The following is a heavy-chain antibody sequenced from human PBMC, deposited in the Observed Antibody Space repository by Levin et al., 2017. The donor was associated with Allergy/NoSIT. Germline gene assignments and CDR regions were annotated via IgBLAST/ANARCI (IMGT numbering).Heavy chain of an antibody. J-gene: IGHJ4*02. CDR2: ISGYSGNT. Sequence: ASVKVSCKASGYTFTSYGISWVRQAPGQGLEWMGWISGYSGNTYYAEHFQGRVTMTTDTSSSTASIELRSLRSDDTAVYYCARDYSSVFDYWGQGTLVTVSS. CDR3: ARDYSSVFDY. V-gene: IGHV1-18*01. CDR1: GYTFTSYG. D-gene: IGHD6-25*01.